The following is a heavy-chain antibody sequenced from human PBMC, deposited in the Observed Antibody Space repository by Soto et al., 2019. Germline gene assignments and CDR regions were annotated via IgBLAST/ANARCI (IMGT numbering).Heavy chain of an antibody. D-gene: IGHD5-18*01. CDR3: ARAYRVPTAMPNF. CDR2: IYSGGST. Sequence: EVQLVESGGSLVQPGGSLRLSCAASGFIVSSNYMSWVRQAPGKGLEWVSVIYSGGSTYYADSVKGRFTISRDISKNTLYLQMNSLRAEDTAVYYCARAYRVPTAMPNFWGQGKLVTVSS. V-gene: IGHV3-66*01. J-gene: IGHJ4*02. CDR1: GFIVSSNY.